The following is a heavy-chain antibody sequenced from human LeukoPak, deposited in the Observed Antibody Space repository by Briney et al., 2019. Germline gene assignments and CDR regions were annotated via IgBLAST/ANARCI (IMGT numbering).Heavy chain of an antibody. D-gene: IGHD3-22*01. CDR2: IYYSGST. V-gene: IGHV4-59*01. CDR3: ARGGDSSGYYYPVFDY. Sequence: SETLSLTCTVSGGSISSYYWIWIRQPPGKGLEWIGYIYYSGSTNYNPSLKSRVTISVDTSKNQFSLKLSSVTAADTAVYYCARGGDSSGYYYPVFDYWGQGTLVTVSS. J-gene: IGHJ4*02. CDR1: GGSISSYY.